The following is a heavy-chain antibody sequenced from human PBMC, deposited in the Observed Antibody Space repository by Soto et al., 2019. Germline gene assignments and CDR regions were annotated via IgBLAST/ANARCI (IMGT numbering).Heavy chain of an antibody. D-gene: IGHD6-13*01. CDR1: GGSMRNYF. CDR2: IHYSGTT. CDR3: AAGEASSRNLAPYYLDF. J-gene: IGHJ4*02. V-gene: IGHV4-59*01. Sequence: LSLTCTVSGGSMRNYFWTWIRQPPGKGLEWIGYIHYSGTTSFFPSYNPSLMSRVTISEDTSKNQFSLKLLSVTTADTAVYFCAAGEASSRNLAPYYLDFWGQGTLVTVSS.